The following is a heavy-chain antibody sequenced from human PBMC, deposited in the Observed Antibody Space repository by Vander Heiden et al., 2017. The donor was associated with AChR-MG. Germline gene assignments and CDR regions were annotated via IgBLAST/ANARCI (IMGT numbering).Heavy chain of an antibody. D-gene: IGHD6-13*01. CDR3: ALCTAAATYYYYYYMDV. CDR1: GYTFTSYD. V-gene: IGHV1-8*01. CDR2: MNPNSGNT. Sequence: QVQLVQSGAEVKKPGASVKVSCKASGYTFTSYDINWVRQATGQGLEWMGWMNPNSGNTGYAQKFQGRVTMTRNTSISTAYMELSSLRSEDTAVYYCALCTAAATYYYYYYMDVWGKGTTVTVSS. J-gene: IGHJ6*03.